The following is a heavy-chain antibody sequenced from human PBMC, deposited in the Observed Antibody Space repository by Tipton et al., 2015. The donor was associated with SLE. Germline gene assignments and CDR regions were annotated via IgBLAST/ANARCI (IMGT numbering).Heavy chain of an antibody. J-gene: IGHJ3*01. D-gene: IGHD3-10*01. CDR2: CFYSGGT. Sequence: GLVKPSGTLSLTCKVSGEFVTRSLYYWGWVRQAPGRGLEWIGNCFYSGGTYYNPSLKSRVTISVDTSKNQFFLRLNSVTAADTAVYYCARRSLAFDVWGQGTMVTASS. CDR3: ARRSLAFDV. CDR1: GEFVTRSLYY. V-gene: IGHV4-39*01.